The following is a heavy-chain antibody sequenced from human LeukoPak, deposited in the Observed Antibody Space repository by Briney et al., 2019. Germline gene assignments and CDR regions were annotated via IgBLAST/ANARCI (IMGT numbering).Heavy chain of an antibody. Sequence: SETLSLTCTVSGGSISSYYWSWIRQPPGKGLEWIGYIYYSGSTNYNPSLKSRVTISVDTSKNQFSLKLSSVTAADTAVYYCARGGTLSHGRLDYWGQGTLVTVSS. D-gene: IGHD1-1*01. CDR3: ARGGTLSHGRLDY. CDR1: GGSISSYY. V-gene: IGHV4-59*01. CDR2: IYYSGST. J-gene: IGHJ4*02.